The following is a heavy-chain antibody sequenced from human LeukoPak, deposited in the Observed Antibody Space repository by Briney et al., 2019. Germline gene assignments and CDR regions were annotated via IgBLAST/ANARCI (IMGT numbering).Heavy chain of an antibody. CDR1: GFTFSNFG. CDR2: ISGSGDST. Sequence: GGSLRLSCAASGFTFSNFGMTWVRQAPGKGLEWVSCISGSGDSTYYADSVKGRFTISRDNSKNTLYLHMNSLGAEDTAVYYCAKGTAIQLWSPYYFDYWGHGTLVTVYS. CDR3: AKGTAIQLWSPYYFDY. V-gene: IGHV3-23*01. D-gene: IGHD5-18*01. J-gene: IGHJ4*01.